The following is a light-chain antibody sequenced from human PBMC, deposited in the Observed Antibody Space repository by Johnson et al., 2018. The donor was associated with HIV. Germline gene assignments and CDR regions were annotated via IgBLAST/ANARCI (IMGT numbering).Light chain of an antibody. J-gene: IGLJ1*01. CDR2: ENN. CDR3: GTWDTSLIVYV. Sequence: QSVLTQPPSVSAAPGQKVTISCSGSSSNIGNNYVSWYQQLPGTAPKLLIYENNKRPSGISDRFSGSKSGTSATLGITGLQTGDEVDFYCGTWDTSLIVYVFGTGTKVTVL. CDR1: SSNIGNNY. V-gene: IGLV1-51*01.